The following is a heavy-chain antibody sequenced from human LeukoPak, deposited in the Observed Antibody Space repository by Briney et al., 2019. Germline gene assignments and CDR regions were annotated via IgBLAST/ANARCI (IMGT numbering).Heavy chain of an antibody. J-gene: IGHJ6*02. V-gene: IGHV3-33*08. CDR2: LWYDGSYK. CDR3: ARDQQASYYYYGMDV. D-gene: IGHD6-13*01. CDR1: GFTFSTYD. Sequence: GGSLRLSCAASGFTFSTYDMHWVRQAPGKGLEWVAVLWYDGSYKYYAASVKGRFTISRDNSKNTLYLQMNSLRAEDTAVYYCARDQQASYYYYGMDVWGQGTTVTVSS.